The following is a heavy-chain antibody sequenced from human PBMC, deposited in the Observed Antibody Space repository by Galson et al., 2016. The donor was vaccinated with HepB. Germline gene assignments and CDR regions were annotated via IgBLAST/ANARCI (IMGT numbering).Heavy chain of an antibody. V-gene: IGHV3-33*06. Sequence: SLRLSCAASGFTFNNYAMHWVRQTPDKGLEWVAFIWHDGSNEYYADSVKGRFTISRDNSKNTLYLQMNSLRAEDTAVYHCAKDPSSGWYKYYHGMDVWGQGTTVTVSS. J-gene: IGHJ6*02. CDR1: GFTFNNYA. CDR2: IWHDGSNE. D-gene: IGHD6-19*01. CDR3: AKDPSSGWYKYYHGMDV.